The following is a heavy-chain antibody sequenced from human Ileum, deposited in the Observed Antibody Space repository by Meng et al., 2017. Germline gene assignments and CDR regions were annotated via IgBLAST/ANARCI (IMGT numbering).Heavy chain of an antibody. V-gene: IGHV4-4*02. Sequence: GQPRDLAPGWVKPSCTRSLPCACSGDSISSVIWCNWVRPSPGKGLEWIGEIFHGGTTNYNPSLKNRVTLLMDKSKNQFSLQLTSVSAADTAVFYCARGIGDIRVGFDYWGQGILVTVSS. CDR2: IFHGGTT. J-gene: IGHJ4*02. D-gene: IGHD5-12*01. CDR1: GDSISSVIW. CDR3: ARGIGDIRVGFDY.